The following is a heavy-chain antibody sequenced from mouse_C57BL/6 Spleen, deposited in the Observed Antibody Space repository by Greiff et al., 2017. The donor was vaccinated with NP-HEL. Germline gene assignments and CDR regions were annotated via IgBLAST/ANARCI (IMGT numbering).Heavy chain of an antibody. V-gene: IGHV5-17*01. J-gene: IGHJ3*01. CDR3: ASGFAY. CDR1: GFTFSDYG. Sequence: EVKLMESGGGLVKPGGSLKLSCAASGFTFSDYGMHWVRQAPEKGLEWVAYISSGSSTIYYADTLKGRFTISRDNAKNTLFLQMTSLRSEDTAMYYCASGFAYWGQGTLVTVSA. CDR2: ISSGSSTI.